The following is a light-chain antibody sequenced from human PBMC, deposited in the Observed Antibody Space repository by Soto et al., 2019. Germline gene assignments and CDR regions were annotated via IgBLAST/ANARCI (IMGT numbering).Light chain of an antibody. CDR2: LNSDGSH. CDR1: SGHSSYG. Sequence: QSVLTQSPSSSASLGASVKLTCTLSSGHSSYGIAWHQQQPEKGPRYLMNLNSDGSHSKGDGIPDRFSGSSSGAERYLTISRLQSEDEADYYCQTWDTGTRVFGGGTKLTVL. CDR3: QTWDTGTRV. J-gene: IGLJ2*01. V-gene: IGLV4-69*01.